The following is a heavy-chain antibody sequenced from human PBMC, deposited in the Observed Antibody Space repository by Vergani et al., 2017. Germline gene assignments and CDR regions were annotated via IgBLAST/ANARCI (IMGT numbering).Heavy chain of an antibody. CDR1: GFPFSYYG. CDR2: ISYDGNKK. Sequence: QVQLVESGGVEVQPGRSLRLSCSAAGFPFSYYGVHWVRQAPGKGLEWVSVISYDGNKKNYADSVKGRFTISRDNSKNTLYLEINALRAEDTAVYYCARDFLTRVTTLDYYYMGVWGKGTTVTVSS. CDR3: ARDFLTRVTTLDYYYMGV. J-gene: IGHJ6*03. D-gene: IGHD1-1*01. V-gene: IGHV3-30*03.